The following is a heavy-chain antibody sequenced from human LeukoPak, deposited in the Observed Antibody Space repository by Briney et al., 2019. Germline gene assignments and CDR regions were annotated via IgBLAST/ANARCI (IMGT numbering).Heavy chain of an antibody. CDR2: ISIIGSYI. CDR1: GFTFSSYS. D-gene: IGHD2-2*01. V-gene: IGHV3-21*04. J-gene: IGHJ4*02. CDR3: AKGSRGSCSRTYCYPFDY. Sequence: VGSLRLSCAASGFTFSSYSMNWVRQAPGKGLGWGSSISIIGSYIYYADSVKGRFTISRDNAKNSPNIQMNRLIAEDTAVYYCAKGSRGSCSRTYCYPFDYWGQGNLVTVSS.